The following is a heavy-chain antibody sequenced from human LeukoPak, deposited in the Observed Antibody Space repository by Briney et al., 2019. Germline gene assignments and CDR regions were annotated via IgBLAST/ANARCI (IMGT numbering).Heavy chain of an antibody. Sequence: ASVKVSCKASGYTFTGYYIHWVRQAPGQGLQWMGWIIPNSGGTNYAQRFQGRVTMTRDTSSNTVSMELNSLRSDDTAAYYCARDKGDSFDVWGQGTLVTVSS. CDR2: IIPNSGGT. CDR1: GYTFTGYY. V-gene: IGHV1-2*02. J-gene: IGHJ3*01. CDR3: ARDKGDSFDV.